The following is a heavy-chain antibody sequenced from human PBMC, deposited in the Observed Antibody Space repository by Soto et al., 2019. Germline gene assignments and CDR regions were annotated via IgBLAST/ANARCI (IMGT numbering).Heavy chain of an antibody. CDR2: TSGSGGST. D-gene: IGHD4-4*01. CDR1: GFTFSNYA. J-gene: IGHJ4*02. Sequence: EVQLLESGGGLVQPGGSLRLSCAASGFTFSNYAMSWVRQAPGKGLEWVSATSGSGGSTFYADSVKGRFTISRDNSKNILSLQMSSLRGEDTAIYYCAKGYSFGFDYWGQGTLVTVSS. CDR3: AKGYSFGFDY. V-gene: IGHV3-23*01.